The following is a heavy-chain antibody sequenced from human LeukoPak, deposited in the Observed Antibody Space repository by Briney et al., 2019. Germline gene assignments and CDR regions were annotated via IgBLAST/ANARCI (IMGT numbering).Heavy chain of an antibody. J-gene: IGHJ4*02. V-gene: IGHV3-21*01. D-gene: IGHD1-26*01. CDR2: MSVSSGLI. CDR1: GFTFSSYS. CDR3: AREFAGSASGAGY. Sequence: KPGGSLRLSCAASGFTFSSYSMNWVRQAPGKGLEWVSSMSVSSGLIYYADSVKGRFTISRDNAKSSLYLQMNRLRVEDTAVYYWAREFAGSASGAGYWGQGTLVTVSS.